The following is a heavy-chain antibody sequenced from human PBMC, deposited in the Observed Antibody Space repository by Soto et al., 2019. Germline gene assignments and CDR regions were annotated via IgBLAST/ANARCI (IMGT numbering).Heavy chain of an antibody. CDR1: GFSLDTWGVG. J-gene: IGHJ4*01. V-gene: IGHV2-5*02. CDR2: IYWDNDK. Sequence: QITLKESGPRLVRPTQTLTLTCTVSGFSLDTWGVGVGWIRQPPGKAPEWLALIYWDNDKRYSPSLKNRLTITKDTSSNPVVLTVTNMNPVDTVTYYCASALGSWGAYYFDHWPHGTLVTVSS. CDR3: ASALGSWGAYYFDH. D-gene: IGHD3-16*01.